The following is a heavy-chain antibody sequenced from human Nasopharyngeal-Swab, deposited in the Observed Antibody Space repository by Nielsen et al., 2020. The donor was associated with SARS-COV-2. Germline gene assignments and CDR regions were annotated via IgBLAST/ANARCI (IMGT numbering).Heavy chain of an antibody. Sequence: SETLSLTCTVSGGSMDSNNYYWGWIRQPPEKGLEWIGSIDYSGTPSYNPSLKSRVTISLDTSKNQFSLKFNSLTAADTAVYFCARAIKIFGAVVGSFDPWGQGTLVTVSS. J-gene: IGHJ5*02. CDR3: ARAIKIFGAVVGSFDP. D-gene: IGHD3-3*01. CDR2: IDYSGTP. V-gene: IGHV4-39*07. CDR1: GGSMDSNNYY.